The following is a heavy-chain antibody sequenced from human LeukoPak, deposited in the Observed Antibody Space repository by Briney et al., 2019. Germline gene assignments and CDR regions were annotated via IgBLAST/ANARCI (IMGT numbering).Heavy chain of an antibody. D-gene: IGHD4-17*01. V-gene: IGHV4-39*01. CDR2: IYYSGST. CDR3: ARTTPVTRRLDY. J-gene: IGHJ4*02. CDR1: GGSISSSSYY. Sequence: PSETLSLTCTVSGGSISSSSYYWGWIRQPPGKGLEWIGSIYYSGSTYYNPSLKSRVTISVDTSKNQFSLKLSSVTAADTAVYYCARTTPVTRRLDYWGQGTLVTVSS.